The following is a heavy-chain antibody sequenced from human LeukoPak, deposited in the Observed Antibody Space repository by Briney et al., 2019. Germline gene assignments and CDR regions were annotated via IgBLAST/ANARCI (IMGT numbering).Heavy chain of an antibody. CDR3: ARAHNYYGSADFDY. D-gene: IGHD3-10*01. V-gene: IGHV4-61*05. J-gene: IGHJ4*02. CDR2: IYYSGST. Sequence: PSETLSLTCTVSGGSISSSSYYWSWIRQPPGKGLEWIGYIYYSGSTNYNPSLKSRVTISVDTSKNQFSLKLSSVTAADTAVYYCARAHNYYGSADFDYWGQGTLVTVSS. CDR1: GGSISSSSYY.